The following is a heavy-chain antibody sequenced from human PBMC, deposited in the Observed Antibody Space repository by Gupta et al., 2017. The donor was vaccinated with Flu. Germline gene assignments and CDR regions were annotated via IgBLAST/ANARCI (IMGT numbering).Heavy chain of an antibody. V-gene: IGHV4-61*02. CDR1: GGSINSSNYY. D-gene: IGHD4-11*01. CDR2: ILNSGSS. CDR3: ARADYSKYPYFHYTGMDV. J-gene: IGHJ6*02. Sequence: QVQLHESGPGLVKPSQTLSRNCRVSGGSINSSNYYWRWIRQPAGKGLDWIGRILNSGSSNYNPSLNSRVTLSVDTSKNQLSLQLSSVTASDTAVYYCARADYSKYPYFHYTGMDVWGHGTTVTVSS.